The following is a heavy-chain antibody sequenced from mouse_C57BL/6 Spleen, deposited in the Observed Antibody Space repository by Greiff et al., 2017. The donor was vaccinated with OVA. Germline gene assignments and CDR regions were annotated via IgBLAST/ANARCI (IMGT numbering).Heavy chain of an antibody. CDR2: IDPEDGDT. CDR1: GFNIQDSY. D-gene: IGHD2-4*01. J-gene: IGHJ3*01. Sequence: VQLQQSGAELVKPGASVKLSCTASGFNIQDSYMHWVKQRTEQGLEWIGRIDPEDGDTKYAPKFQGKATITADTSSNTAYLQLSSLTSEDTAVYYCARSNDYDAGFAYWGQGTLVTVSA. CDR3: ARSNDYDAGFAY. V-gene: IGHV14-2*01.